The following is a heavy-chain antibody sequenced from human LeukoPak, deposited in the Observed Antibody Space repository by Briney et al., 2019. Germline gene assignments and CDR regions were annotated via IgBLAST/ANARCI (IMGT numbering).Heavy chain of an antibody. Sequence: SETLSLTCTVSGGSISSYYWSWIRQPPGKGLEWIGYIYYSGSTNYNPSLKSRVTISIDTSKNHFSLKLSSVTAADTAVYYCARHGNYGEGYWGQGTLVTVPS. CDR2: IYYSGST. CDR3: ARHGNYGEGY. V-gene: IGHV4-59*08. J-gene: IGHJ4*02. CDR1: GGSISSYY. D-gene: IGHD4-17*01.